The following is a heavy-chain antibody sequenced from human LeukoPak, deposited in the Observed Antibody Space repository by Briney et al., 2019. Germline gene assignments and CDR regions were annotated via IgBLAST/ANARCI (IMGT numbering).Heavy chain of an antibody. J-gene: IGHJ4*02. CDR2: IKRKIDGGTT. D-gene: IGHD3-10*01. Sequence: GGSLRLSCAASGFTVSSNYMSWVRQAPGKGLEWVGRIKRKIDGGTTDYAAPVKGRFTISRDDSKNTLYVQMNSLKTEDTAVYYCTTEGGSGSYEFHDYWGQGTLVTVSS. V-gene: IGHV3-15*01. CDR3: TTEGGSGSYEFHDY. CDR1: GFTVSSNY.